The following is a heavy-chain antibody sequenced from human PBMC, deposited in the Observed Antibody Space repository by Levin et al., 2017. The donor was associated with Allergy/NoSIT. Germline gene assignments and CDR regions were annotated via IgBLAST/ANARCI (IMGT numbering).Heavy chain of an antibody. J-gene: IGHJ4*02. CDR1: GFTFTSYA. Sequence: GESLKISCAASGFTFTSYAITWVRQAPGKGLEWFSAIRGSGERTYYADSVEGRFTVSRDNSKDTVYLQMNSLRGEDTAVYFCAREKGGTRGWYTVDYWGQGALVIVSP. D-gene: IGHD6-19*01. CDR2: IRGSGERT. CDR3: AREKGGTRGWYTVDY. V-gene: IGHV3-23*01.